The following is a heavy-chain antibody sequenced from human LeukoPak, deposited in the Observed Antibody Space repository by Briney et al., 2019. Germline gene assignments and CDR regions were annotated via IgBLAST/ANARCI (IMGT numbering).Heavy chain of an antibody. CDR1: GYTFTSYG. V-gene: IGHV1-18*01. CDR3: ALLDGVYYYMDV. Sequence: GASVKVSCKASGYTFTSYGISWVRQAPGQGLEWMGWVSAYNGNRNYAQKFQGRVTITADESTSTAYLELSSLRSEDTAVYYCALLDGVYYYMDVWGKGTTVTVSS. CDR2: VSAYNGNR. D-gene: IGHD2/OR15-2a*01. J-gene: IGHJ6*03.